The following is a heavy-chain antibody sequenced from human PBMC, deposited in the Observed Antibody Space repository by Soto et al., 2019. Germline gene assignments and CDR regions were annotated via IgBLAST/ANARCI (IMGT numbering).Heavy chain of an antibody. CDR2: IHNSAST. V-gene: IGHV4-39*01. D-gene: IGHD2-21*01. J-gene: IGHJ4*02. Sequence: SETLSLTCTVSGGSVSRTNYYWGWIRQPPGKGLEWIGSIHNSASTYYNPSLKSRVTISVDTSRNQFSLNLNSVTAADTAMYYCGRVVIAATPHRDVDYWGQGTLVTVSS. CDR1: GGSVSRTNYY. CDR3: GRVVIAATPHRDVDY.